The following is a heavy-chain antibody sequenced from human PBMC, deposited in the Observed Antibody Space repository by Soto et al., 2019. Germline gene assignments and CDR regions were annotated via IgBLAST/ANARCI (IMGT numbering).Heavy chain of an antibody. Sequence: ASVKVSCKASGFTFTSSAVQWVRQARGQRLEWIGWIVVGSGNTNYAQKFQERVTITRDMSTSTAYMELSSLRSEDTAVYYCAAPRICSGGSCYSSYYYYYGMDVWGQGTTVTVSS. CDR2: IVVGSGNT. CDR1: GFTFTSSA. J-gene: IGHJ6*02. V-gene: IGHV1-58*01. CDR3: AAPRICSGGSCYSSYYYYYGMDV. D-gene: IGHD2-15*01.